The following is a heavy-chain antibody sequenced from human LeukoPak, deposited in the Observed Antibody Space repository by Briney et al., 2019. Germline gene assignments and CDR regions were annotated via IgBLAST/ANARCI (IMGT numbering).Heavy chain of an antibody. CDR3: AREAAARHHAFDF. V-gene: IGHV3-21*01. Sequence: GGSQTLPCAASGFTFSSYSMNWVRQAPGKGLEWVSSISSSSSYIYYADSVKALLTISRDNAKNSLYLQMNSLRAEDTAVYYCAREAAARHHAFDFWGQGKPLSVSS. J-gene: IGHJ3*01. D-gene: IGHD6-13*01. CDR1: GFTFSSYS. CDR2: ISSSSSYI.